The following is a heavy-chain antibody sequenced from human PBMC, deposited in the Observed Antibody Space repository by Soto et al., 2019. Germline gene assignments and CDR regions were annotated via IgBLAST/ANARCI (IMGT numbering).Heavy chain of an antibody. V-gene: IGHV1-3*04. Sequence: QVQLVQSGAEVKKPGASVKVSCKASGYTFTRNVIHWMRQAPGQRLEWMGWINTGNDNLKYSQKFHGRVIITMDTSASTAYMDLSGLTAEDTAVYYCAREEVNGDTRFDYWGQGTLVTVSS. J-gene: IGHJ4*02. CDR1: GYTFTRNV. CDR3: AREEVNGDTRFDY. D-gene: IGHD2-21*02. CDR2: INTGNDNL.